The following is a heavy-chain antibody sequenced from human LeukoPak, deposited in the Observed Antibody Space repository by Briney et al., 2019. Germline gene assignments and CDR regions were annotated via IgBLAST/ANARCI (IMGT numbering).Heavy chain of an antibody. CDR2: IYYSGST. D-gene: IGHD1-1*01. Sequence: SETLSLTCTVSGGSISSYYWSWIRQPPGKGLEWIGYIYYSGSTNYNPSLKSRVTISVDTSKNQFSLKLSSVTAADTAVYYCARAYISPNWFDPWGQGTLVTVSS. CDR1: GGSISSYY. CDR3: ARAYISPNWFDP. J-gene: IGHJ5*02. V-gene: IGHV4-59*08.